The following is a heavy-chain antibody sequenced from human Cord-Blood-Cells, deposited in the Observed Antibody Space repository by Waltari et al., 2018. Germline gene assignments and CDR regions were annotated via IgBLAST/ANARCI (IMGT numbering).Heavy chain of an antibody. J-gene: IGHJ6*03. D-gene: IGHD5-18*01. CDR1: GGTFSSYA. Sequence: QVQLVQSGAEVKKPGSSVKVSCKASGGTFSSYAISWVRQAPGQGLEWMGGIIPSFGTANYAQKLQGRVKITADKSTSTAYMELSSLRSEDTAVYYCARGSTAMVWSRAYYYYMDVWGKGTTVTVSS. CDR2: IIPSFGTA. CDR3: ARGSTAMVWSRAYYYYMDV. V-gene: IGHV1-69*06.